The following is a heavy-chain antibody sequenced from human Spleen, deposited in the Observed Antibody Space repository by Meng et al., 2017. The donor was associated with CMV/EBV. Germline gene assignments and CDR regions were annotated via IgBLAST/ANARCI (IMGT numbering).Heavy chain of an antibody. Sequence: SVKVSCKPSGGTFSLYAFSWVRQAPGQGLEWMGGIIPIFSATHYAQKFQGRVTITADKSTSTAYMELSSLRSEDTAVYYCARHSSNYGYYGMDVWGQGTTVTVSS. D-gene: IGHD4-11*01. CDR3: ARHSSNYGYYGMDV. J-gene: IGHJ6*02. CDR2: IIPIFSAT. CDR1: GGTFSLYA. V-gene: IGHV1-69*06.